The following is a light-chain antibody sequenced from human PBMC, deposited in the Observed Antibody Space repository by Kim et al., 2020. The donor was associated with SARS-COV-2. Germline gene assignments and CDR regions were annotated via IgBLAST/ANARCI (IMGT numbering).Light chain of an antibody. V-gene: IGKV1-8*01. CDR1: QGISSY. CDR2: AAS. J-gene: IGKJ2*01. CDR3: QQYYTSPFT. Sequence: SASTGDRVTITCRAGQGISSYLAWYQQKSGQAPKLLIYAASTLQTGVPSRFSGSGSGTDFTLTISCLQSEDFATYYCQQYYTSPFTFGQGTKLEI.